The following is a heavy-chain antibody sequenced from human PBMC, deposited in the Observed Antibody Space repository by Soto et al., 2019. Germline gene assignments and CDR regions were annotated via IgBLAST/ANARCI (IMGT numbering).Heavy chain of an antibody. V-gene: IGHV1-24*01. J-gene: IGHJ3*02. D-gene: IGHD2-2*01. CDR2: FDPEDGET. CDR3: ATSVVVPAREAFDI. CDR1: GYTLTELS. Sequence: ASVKVSRKVSGYTLTELSMHWVRQAPGKGLEWMGGFDPEDGETIYAQKFQGRVTMTEDTSTDTAYMELSSLRSEDTAVYYCATSVVVPAREAFDIWGQGTMVTVSS.